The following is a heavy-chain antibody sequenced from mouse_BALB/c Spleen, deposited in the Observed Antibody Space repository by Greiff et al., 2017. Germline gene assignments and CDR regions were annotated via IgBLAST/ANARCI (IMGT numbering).Heavy chain of an antibody. CDR1: GFTFSSYG. V-gene: IGHV5-6-3*01. Sequence: EVQLVESGGGLVQPGGSLKLSCAASGFTFSSYGMSWVRQTPDKRLELVATINSNGGSTYYPDSVKGRFTISRDNAKNTLYLQMSSLKSEDTAMYYCARGGGTHYAMDYWGQGTSVTVSS. CDR3: ARGGGTHYAMDY. J-gene: IGHJ4*01. D-gene: IGHD3-3*01. CDR2: INSNGGST.